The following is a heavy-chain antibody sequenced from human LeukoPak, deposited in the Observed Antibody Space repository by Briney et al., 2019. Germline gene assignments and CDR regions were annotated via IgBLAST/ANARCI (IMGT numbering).Heavy chain of an antibody. CDR2: ISSSSSTI. CDR1: GFTFSSYS. J-gene: IGHJ4*02. D-gene: IGHD6-19*01. CDR3: TTEEGIAVAEGPIDY. V-gene: IGHV3-48*04. Sequence: GGSLRLSCAASGFTFSSYSMNWVRQAPGKGLEWVSYISSSSSTIYYADSVKGRFTISRDNAKNSLYLQMNSLRAEDTAVYYCTTEEGIAVAEGPIDYWGQGTLVTVSS.